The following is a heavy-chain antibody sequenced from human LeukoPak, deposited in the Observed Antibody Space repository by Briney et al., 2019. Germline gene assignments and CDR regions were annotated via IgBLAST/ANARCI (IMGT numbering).Heavy chain of an antibody. CDR1: GFSFRSYW. J-gene: IGHJ4*02. V-gene: IGHV3-7*01. CDR2: IKHDGIEK. CDR3: AREAGYSSSWYY. Sequence: GGSLRLSCAASGFSFRSYWMDWVRQAPGKGLEWVANIKHDGIEKYYVDSVKGRFTISRDNAKNSLSLQMNSLRDEDTAVYYCAREAGYSSSWYYWGQGTLVTVSS. D-gene: IGHD6-13*01.